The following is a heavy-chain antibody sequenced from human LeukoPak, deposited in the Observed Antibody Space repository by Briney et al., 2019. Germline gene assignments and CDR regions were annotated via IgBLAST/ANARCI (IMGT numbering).Heavy chain of an antibody. CDR1: GYTFTSYG. CDR3: ARDQSLIGDFDY. Sequence: ASVKVSCKASGYTFTSYGISWVRQAPGQGLEWMGWISAYNGNTNYAQKLQGRVTMTTDTSTSTAYMEVRSLRSNDRAVYYCARDQSLIGDFDYWGQGTLVTVSS. D-gene: IGHD3-22*01. V-gene: IGHV1-18*01. CDR2: ISAYNGNT. J-gene: IGHJ4*02.